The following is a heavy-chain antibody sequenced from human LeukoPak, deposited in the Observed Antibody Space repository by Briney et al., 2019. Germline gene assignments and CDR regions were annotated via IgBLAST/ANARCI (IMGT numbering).Heavy chain of an antibody. V-gene: IGHV3-30*04. CDR1: GFTFSSYV. Sequence: GGSLRLSCAASGFTFSSYVMHWVRQAPGKGLEWVAIISYDGSNEYYADSVKGRFTISRDNSKNTLYLQMNSLRAADTAVYYCARCGNGYYFDYWGQGTLVTVSS. CDR2: ISYDGSNE. CDR3: ARCGNGYYFDY. J-gene: IGHJ4*02. D-gene: IGHD2-8*01.